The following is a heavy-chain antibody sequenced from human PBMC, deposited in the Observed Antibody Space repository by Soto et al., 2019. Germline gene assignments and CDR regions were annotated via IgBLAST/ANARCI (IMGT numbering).Heavy chain of an antibody. V-gene: IGHV1-18*04. CDR2: ISAYNGNT. Sequence: ASVKVSCKASGYTFTSYGISWVRQAPGQGLEWMGWISAYNGNTNYAQKLQGRVTMTTDTSTSTAYMELRSLRSDDTAVYYCARGGPGNYYYYYGMDVWGQGTTVTVSS. CDR1: GYTFTSYG. CDR3: ARGGPGNYYYYYGMDV. J-gene: IGHJ6*02. D-gene: IGHD3-16*01.